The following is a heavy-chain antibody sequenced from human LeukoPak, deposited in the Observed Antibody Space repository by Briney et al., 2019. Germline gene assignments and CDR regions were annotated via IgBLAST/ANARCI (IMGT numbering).Heavy chain of an antibody. J-gene: IGHJ4*02. CDR1: GFTFSDYS. CDR3: ARDTKYAFDN. V-gene: IGHV3-48*01. D-gene: IGHD2-2*01. Sequence: PGGSLRLSCAASGFTFSDYSMNWVRQAPGKGLEWISYVGISSGNTKYADSVKGRFTISGDKAKNSLYLQMNSLRVEDTAVYYCARDTKYAFDNWAREPWSPSPQ. CDR2: VGISSGNT.